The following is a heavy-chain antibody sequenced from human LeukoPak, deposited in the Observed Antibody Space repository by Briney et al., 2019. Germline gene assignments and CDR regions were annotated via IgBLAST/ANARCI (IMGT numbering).Heavy chain of an antibody. CDR3: ARVWPCSNGVCPDVFEY. D-gene: IGHD2-8*01. J-gene: IGHJ4*02. CDR1: GYTFTGYY. V-gene: IGHV1-2*02. Sequence: ASVKVSCKASGYTFTGYYMHRVRQAPGQGLEWMGWINPNSGGTYYAQKFQGRVTMTRDTSISSAYMELSSLRSDDTAVYYCARVWPCSNGVCPDVFEYWGQGTLVTVSS. CDR2: INPNSGGT.